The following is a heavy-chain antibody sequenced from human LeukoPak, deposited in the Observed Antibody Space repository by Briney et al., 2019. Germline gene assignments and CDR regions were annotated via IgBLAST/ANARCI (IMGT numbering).Heavy chain of an antibody. CDR2: IIPIFGTA. J-gene: IGHJ6*03. Sequence: SVKVSCKASGGTFSSYAISWVRQAPGQGLEWMGRIIPIFGTANYAQKFQGRVTITADKSTSTAYMELSSLRSDDTAVYYCARDKGSYDFWSGLSDYYYMDVWGKGTTVTVSS. V-gene: IGHV1-69*06. CDR1: GGTFSSYA. CDR3: ARDKGSYDFWSGLSDYYYMDV. D-gene: IGHD3-3*01.